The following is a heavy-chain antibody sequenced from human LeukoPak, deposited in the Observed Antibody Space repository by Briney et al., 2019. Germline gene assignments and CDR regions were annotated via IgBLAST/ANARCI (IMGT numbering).Heavy chain of an antibody. D-gene: IGHD3-10*01. V-gene: IGHV3-11*04. CDR1: GFTFSDYY. CDR2: ITSSGSTI. CDR3: AKYYGSGSYFDY. J-gene: IGHJ4*02. Sequence: GGSLRLSCAASGFTFSDYYMSWIRQAPGKGLEWVSYITSSGSTIYYADSVKGRFTISRDNAKNSLYLQMNSLRAEDTAVYYCAKYYGSGSYFDYWGQGTLVTVSS.